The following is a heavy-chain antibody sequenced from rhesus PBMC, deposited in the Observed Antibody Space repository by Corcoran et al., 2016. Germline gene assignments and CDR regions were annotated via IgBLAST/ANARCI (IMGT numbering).Heavy chain of an antibody. V-gene: IGHV3S5*01. CDR2: INNAGGST. J-gene: IGHJ4*01. D-gene: IGHD5-24*01. CDR3: AKSGYSYLGFDY. Sequence: EVQLVETGGGLVQPGGSLKLSCAASGFTFSSYGMSWVRQAPGKGLEWVSAINNAGGSTNYADSVQGRFTISRDNSKNTLSLQMNSLRAEDTAVYYCAKSGYSYLGFDYWGQGVLVTVSS. CDR1: GFTFSSYG.